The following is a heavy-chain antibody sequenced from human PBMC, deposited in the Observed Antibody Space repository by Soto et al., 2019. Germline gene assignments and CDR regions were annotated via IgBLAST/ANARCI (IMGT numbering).Heavy chain of an antibody. V-gene: IGHV4-34*01. CDR2: INHSGST. Sequence: QVQLQQWGAGLLKPSETLSLTCAVYGGSFSGYYWSWIRQPPGKGLEWIGEINHSGSTNYNPSLKSRFTISVDTSKTQVSLKLSSVTAADTAVYYCAVRAFSSGWYSFFDYWGQGTLVTVSS. CDR1: GGSFSGYY. D-gene: IGHD6-19*01. J-gene: IGHJ4*02. CDR3: AVRAFSSGWYSFFDY.